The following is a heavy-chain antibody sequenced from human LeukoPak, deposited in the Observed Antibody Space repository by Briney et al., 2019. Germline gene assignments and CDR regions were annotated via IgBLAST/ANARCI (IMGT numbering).Heavy chain of an antibody. CDR2: ISAYNGNT. J-gene: IGHJ4*02. Sequence: ASVTLSFTSSAYTFTIYGISWVRQAPGQGLEWLGWISAYNGNTNYAQKLQGRVTMNTDTSTNTAYMELRSLRSDDTAVYYCARSPYYYDSNYLDYWGQGTLVTVSS. CDR3: ARSPYYYDSNYLDY. CDR1: AYTFTIYG. D-gene: IGHD3-22*01. V-gene: IGHV1-18*01.